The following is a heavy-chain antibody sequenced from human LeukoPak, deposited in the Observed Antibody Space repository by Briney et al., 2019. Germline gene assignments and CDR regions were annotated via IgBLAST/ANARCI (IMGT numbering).Heavy chain of an antibody. Sequence: SQTLSLTCAISGDSVSSNSAAWNWIRQSPSRGLEWLGRTYYRSKWYNDYAVSVESRITINPDTSKNQFSLQLNSVTPEDTAVYYCAREGSSSWDYHYYYYGMDVWGQGTTVTVSS. V-gene: IGHV6-1*01. CDR2: TYYRSKWYN. J-gene: IGHJ6*02. CDR1: GDSVSSNSAA. D-gene: IGHD6-13*01. CDR3: AREGSSSWDYHYYYYGMDV.